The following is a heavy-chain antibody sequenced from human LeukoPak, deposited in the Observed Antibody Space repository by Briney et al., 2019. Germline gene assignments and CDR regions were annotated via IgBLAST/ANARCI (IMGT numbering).Heavy chain of an antibody. Sequence: GGSLRLSCAASGFTFSTYAMSWVRQAPGKGLEWVSAISSSGDSTYYADSVKGRFTISRDNSKSTLYVHMNSLRAEDTAIYYCAKDYVGQVPDAFDIWGQGTMVTVSS. J-gene: IGHJ3*02. D-gene: IGHD1-26*01. V-gene: IGHV3-23*01. CDR2: ISSSGDST. CDR3: AKDYVGQVPDAFDI. CDR1: GFTFSTYA.